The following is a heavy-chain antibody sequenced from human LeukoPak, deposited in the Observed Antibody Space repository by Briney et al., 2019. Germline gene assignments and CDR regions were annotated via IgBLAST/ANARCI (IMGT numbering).Heavy chain of an antibody. CDR2: IIPIFGTA. Sequence: ASVTVSCKASGGTFSSYAISWVRQAPGQGLEWMGGIIPIFGTANYAQKFQGRVTITADESTSTAYMELSSLRSEDTAVYYCARDDYSNYFYYYGMDVWGQGTTVIVSS. V-gene: IGHV1-69*01. CDR3: ARDDYSNYFYYYGMDV. J-gene: IGHJ6*02. CDR1: GGTFSSYA. D-gene: IGHD4-11*01.